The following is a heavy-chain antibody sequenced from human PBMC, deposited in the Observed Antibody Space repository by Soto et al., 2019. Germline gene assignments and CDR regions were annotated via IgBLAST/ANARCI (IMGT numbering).Heavy chain of an antibody. Sequence: SQTLSLTCAISGDSVSSNSAAWNWIRQSPSRGLEWLGRTYYRSKWYNDYAVSVKSRITINPDTSKNQFSLQLNSVAPEDTAVYYCAHTPIAAAGANWFAPWGQGTLVTVSS. J-gene: IGHJ5*02. D-gene: IGHD6-13*01. CDR1: GDSVSSNSAA. V-gene: IGHV6-1*01. CDR3: AHTPIAAAGANWFAP. CDR2: TYYRSKWYN.